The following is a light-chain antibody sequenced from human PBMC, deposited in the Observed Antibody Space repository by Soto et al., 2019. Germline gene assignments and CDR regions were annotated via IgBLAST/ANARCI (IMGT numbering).Light chain of an antibody. Sequence: DLEMPQSPSTLSASVGDRVTITCRASQYISTWLAWYQQIPGKAPKLLIYKSSTLESGVPSRFNGSASGTEFTLTISSLQPEDFATYYGQQYNSFSGLPFGGGTKVDIK. V-gene: IGKV1-5*03. J-gene: IGKJ4*01. CDR3: QQYNSFSGLP. CDR2: KSS. CDR1: QYISTW.